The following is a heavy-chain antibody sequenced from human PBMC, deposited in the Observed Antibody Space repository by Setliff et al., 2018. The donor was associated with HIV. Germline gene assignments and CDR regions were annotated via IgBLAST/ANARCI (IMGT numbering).Heavy chain of an antibody. CDR3: ARGPPKYYYDSSWYYFDY. CDR2: INHSGST. Sequence: PSETLSLTCAVYGGSFSGYYWSWIRQSPGKGLEWIGEINHSGSTNYNPSLKSRVAISVDTSKNQFSLKLSSVTAADTPVYYCARGPPKYYYDSSWYYFDYWGQGTLVTVSS. CDR1: GGSFSGYY. V-gene: IGHV4-34*01. D-gene: IGHD3-22*01. J-gene: IGHJ4*02.